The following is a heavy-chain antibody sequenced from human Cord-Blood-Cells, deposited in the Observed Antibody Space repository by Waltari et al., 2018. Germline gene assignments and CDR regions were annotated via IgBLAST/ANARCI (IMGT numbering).Heavy chain of an antibody. V-gene: IGHV4-34*01. D-gene: IGHD3-16*01. J-gene: IGHJ5*02. CDR1: GRSFRGYY. Sequence: QVQLQQLGAGLLKPSETLSLTCAVYGRSFRGYYWSWIRTPPGKGLEWIGELNHSGSTNYNPSLKSRVTISVDTSKNQFSLKLSSVTAADTAVYYCARGQGGWFDPWGQGTLVTVSS. CDR3: ARGQGGWFDP. CDR2: LNHSGST.